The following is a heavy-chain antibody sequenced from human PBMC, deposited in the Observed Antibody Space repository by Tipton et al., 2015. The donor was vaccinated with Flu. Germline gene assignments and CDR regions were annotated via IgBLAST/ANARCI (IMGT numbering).Heavy chain of an antibody. CDR2: IRHDESDK. J-gene: IGHJ4*02. Sequence: SLRLSCAASGFTFSGYGMHWVRQAPGKGLEWVAFIRHDESDKYYADSVKGRFTISRDNSKNALYLLINSLRTEDTAVYYCTRRLVEDWGQGTHVTVSS. CDR1: GFTFSGYG. CDR3: TRRLVED. V-gene: IGHV3-30*02.